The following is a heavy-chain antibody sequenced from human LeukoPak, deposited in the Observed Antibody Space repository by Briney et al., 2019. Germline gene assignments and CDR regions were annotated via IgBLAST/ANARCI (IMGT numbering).Heavy chain of an antibody. D-gene: IGHD6-19*01. J-gene: IGHJ4*02. CDR3: ARHAPSYSSGWYYFDY. Sequence: SETLSLTCTVSGGSISSYYWSWIRQPPGKGLEWIGYIYYSGSTNYNPSLKSRVTIPVDTSKNQFSLKLSSVTAADTAVYYCARHAPSYSSGWYYFDYWGQGTLVTVSS. CDR1: GGSISSYY. V-gene: IGHV4-59*08. CDR2: IYYSGST.